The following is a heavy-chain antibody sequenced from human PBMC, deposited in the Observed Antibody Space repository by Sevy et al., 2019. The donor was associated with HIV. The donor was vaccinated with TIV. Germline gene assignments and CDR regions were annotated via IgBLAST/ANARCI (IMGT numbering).Heavy chain of an antibody. CDR3: AKDSKLGPTTHDY. J-gene: IGHJ4*02. V-gene: IGHV3-23*01. CDR1: GFSFTNYA. CDR2: ISGTAAYT. D-gene: IGHD1-26*01. Sequence: GGSLRLSCAASGFSFTNYAMSWVRQAPGKGLEWVSAISGTAAYTYYADSVKGRFTISRANSKNTIYLQMNSLRAEDTATYFCAKDSKLGPTTHDYWGQGILVTVSS.